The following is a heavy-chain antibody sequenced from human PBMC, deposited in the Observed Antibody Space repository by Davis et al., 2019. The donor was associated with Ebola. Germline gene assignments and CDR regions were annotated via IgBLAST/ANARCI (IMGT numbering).Heavy chain of an antibody. Sequence: GGSLRLSCAASGFTFSDYFMTWIRQAPGRGLEWVSYISSAGGTIFYADSVKGRFTISGDNSKNTLYLQMNSLRAEDTAVYYCAKDDGYSSGWYLDYWGQGTLVTVSS. J-gene: IGHJ4*02. CDR2: ISSAGGTI. D-gene: IGHD6-19*01. CDR3: AKDDGYSSGWYLDY. V-gene: IGHV3-11*04. CDR1: GFTFSDYF.